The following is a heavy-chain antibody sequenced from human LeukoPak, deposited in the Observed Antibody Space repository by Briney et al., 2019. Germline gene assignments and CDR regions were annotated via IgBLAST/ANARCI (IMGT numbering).Heavy chain of an antibody. J-gene: IGHJ6*02. Sequence: GGSLRLSCAASGFTFSNAWMSWVRQAPGKGLEWVGRIKSKTDGGTTDYAAPVKGRFTISRDDSKNTLYLQMNSLKTEDTAVYYCTTTGQRLRTYYYGMDVWGQGTTVTVSS. V-gene: IGHV3-15*01. D-gene: IGHD6-25*01. CDR1: GFTFSNAW. CDR3: TTTGQRLRTYYYGMDV. CDR2: IKSKTDGGTT.